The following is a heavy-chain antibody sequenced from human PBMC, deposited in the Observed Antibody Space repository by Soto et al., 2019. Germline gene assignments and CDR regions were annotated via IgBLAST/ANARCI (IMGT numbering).Heavy chain of an antibody. D-gene: IGHD6-13*01. CDR2: IYYSGST. CDR1: GGSISSSSYY. Sequence: QLQLQESGPGLVKPSETLSLTCTVSGGSISSSSYYWGWIRQPPGKGLEWIGSIYYSGSTYYNPSLKSRVTISVDTSKNQFSLKLSSVTAADTAVYYCAAEPGIAAAGIDYWGQGTLVTVSS. CDR3: AAEPGIAAAGIDY. V-gene: IGHV4-39*01. J-gene: IGHJ4*02.